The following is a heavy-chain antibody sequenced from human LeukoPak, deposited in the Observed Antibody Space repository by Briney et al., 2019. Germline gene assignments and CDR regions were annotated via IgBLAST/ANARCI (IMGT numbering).Heavy chain of an antibody. D-gene: IGHD4-17*01. CDR1: GGSISSGGYY. CDR2: IYHSGTT. Sequence: PSETLSLTCTVSGGSISSGGYYWSWIRQPPGKGLEWIGYIYHSGTTYYNPSLKSRVTMSVDTSKNQFSLKLSSVTAADTAVYYCARDYGDGEFDYWGQGTLVTVSS. J-gene: IGHJ4*02. CDR3: ARDYGDGEFDY. V-gene: IGHV4-30-2*01.